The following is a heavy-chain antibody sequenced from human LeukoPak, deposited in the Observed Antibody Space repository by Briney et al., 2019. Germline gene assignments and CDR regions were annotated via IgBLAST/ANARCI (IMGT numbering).Heavy chain of an antibody. CDR1: GFIFSNYG. CDR3: AKERVTGFGVITYYFNY. Sequence: GGSLRLSCAASGFIFSNYGMNWVRQAPGKGLEWVAAISASGSATSYADSVRGRFTISRDNSKSTTYLQMNSLRAEDTAVFYCAKERVTGFGVITYYFNYWGQGTLVTVSS. CDR2: ISASGSAT. D-gene: IGHD3-3*01. V-gene: IGHV3-23*01. J-gene: IGHJ4*02.